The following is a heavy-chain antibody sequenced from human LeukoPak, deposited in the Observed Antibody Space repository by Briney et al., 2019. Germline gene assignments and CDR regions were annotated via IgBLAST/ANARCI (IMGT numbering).Heavy chain of an antibody. CDR2: ISGSSSYI. D-gene: IGHD6-6*01. CDR3: ARGSSNVAARNNWFDP. Sequence: GGSLRLSCEASGFTFSGYDMNWVRQAPGKGLEWVSSISGSSSYIYYADSMKGRFTISRDNGKNSLYLQMNSLRAEDTAVYFCARGSSNVAARNNWFDPWGQGTLVTVSS. J-gene: IGHJ5*02. CDR1: GFTFSGYD. V-gene: IGHV3-21*01.